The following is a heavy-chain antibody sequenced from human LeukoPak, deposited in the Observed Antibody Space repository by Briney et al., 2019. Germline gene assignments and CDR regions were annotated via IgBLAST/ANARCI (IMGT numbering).Heavy chain of an antibody. Sequence: GASLKFSCRASDYTFTNYYMTWVRQAPGQGLEWMGVINCNGGSTRYAQKFQGRVSMTSDISTSTVYMELSSLRSEDTAVYYCARDGYKGLGFDHWGQGTLVTVSS. V-gene: IGHV1-46*01. CDR1: DYTFTNYY. CDR2: INCNGGST. J-gene: IGHJ4*02. D-gene: IGHD5-24*01. CDR3: ARDGYKGLGFDH.